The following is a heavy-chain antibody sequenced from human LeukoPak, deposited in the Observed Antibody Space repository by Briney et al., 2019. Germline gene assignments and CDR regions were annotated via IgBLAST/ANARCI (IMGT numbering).Heavy chain of an antibody. CDR2: INPSGGST. Sequence: ASVKVSCKASGYTFTSYYMHWVRQAPGQGLEWMGIINPSGGSTSYAQKFQGRVTMTRDMSTSTVYMELSSLRSEDTAVYYCARGIRGGYDLTGTPDYWGQGTLVTVSS. D-gene: IGHD3-10*01. V-gene: IGHV1-46*01. CDR1: GYTFTSYY. J-gene: IGHJ4*02. CDR3: ARGIRGGYDLTGTPDY.